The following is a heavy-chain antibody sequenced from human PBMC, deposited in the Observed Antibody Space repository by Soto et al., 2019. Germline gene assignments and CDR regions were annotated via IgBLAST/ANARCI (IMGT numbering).Heavy chain of an antibody. Sequence: GGSLRLSCAASGFTFSSYAMSWVRQAPGKGLEWVSAISGSGGSTYYADSVKGRFTISRDNSKNTLYLQMNSLRAEDTAVYYCAKDLCIVAYYYYGMDVWGQGTTVTVSS. D-gene: IGHD5-12*01. CDR1: GFTFSSYA. V-gene: IGHV3-23*01. CDR3: AKDLCIVAYYYYGMDV. J-gene: IGHJ6*02. CDR2: ISGSGGST.